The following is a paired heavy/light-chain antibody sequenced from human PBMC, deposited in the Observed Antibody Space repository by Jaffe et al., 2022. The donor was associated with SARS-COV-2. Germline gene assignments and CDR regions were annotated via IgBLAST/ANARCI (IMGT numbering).Light chain of an antibody. CDR1: QSLLHSNGYNY. V-gene: IGKV2-28*01. J-gene: IGKJ3*01. Sequence: DIVMTQSPLSLPVTPGEPASISCRSSQSLLHSNGYNYLDWYLQKPGQSPQLLIYLGSNRASGVPDRFSGSGSGTDFTLKISRVEAEDVGVYYCMQALQSFTFGPGTKVDIK. CDR2: LGS. CDR3: MQALQSFT.
Heavy chain of an antibody. CDR1: GYTFTGYY. Sequence: QVQLVQSGAEVKKPGASVKVSCKASGYTFTGYYMHWVRQAPGQGLEWMGWINPNSGGTNYAQKFQGRVTMTRDTSISTAYMELSRLRSDDTAVYYCARDRRGVPAASYYYYGMDVWGQGTTVTVSS. V-gene: IGHV1-2*02. D-gene: IGHD2-2*01. CDR2: INPNSGGT. CDR3: ARDRRGVPAASYYYYGMDV. J-gene: IGHJ6*02.